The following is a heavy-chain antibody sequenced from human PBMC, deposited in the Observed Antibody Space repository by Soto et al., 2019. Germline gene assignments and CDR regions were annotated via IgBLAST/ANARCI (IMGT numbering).Heavy chain of an antibody. CDR2: VSTYNGNT. V-gene: IGHV1-18*01. CDR3: ARAEYGRWFDP. J-gene: IGHJ5*02. Sequence: QVQLVQSGAEVKKPGASVKVSCKASGYTFTSYGINWVRQAPGQGLEWMGWVSTYNGNTKYAQSLQGRVTMTTDTSKSTAYMELRSLRSDDTAVYYCARAEYGRWFDPWGQGTLVTVSS. CDR1: GYTFTSYG. D-gene: IGHD3-10*01.